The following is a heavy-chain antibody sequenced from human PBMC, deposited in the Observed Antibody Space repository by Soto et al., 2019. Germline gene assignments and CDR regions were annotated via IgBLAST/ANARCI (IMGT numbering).Heavy chain of an antibody. V-gene: IGHV1-69*12. D-gene: IGHD2-21*02. CDR3: STDGFCGDGCRSDPGAFHI. CDR2: ISPRFGTT. Sequence: QVQLVQSGSEVKKPGSSVKVSCKASGDTFSRYGISWVRQAPGQGLEWMGGISPRFGTTDYAQKFQGRVTMTADESKSTAYMELSSLKSEDTAVYYCSTDGFCGDGCRSDPGAFHIWGQGTMVTVSS. J-gene: IGHJ3*02. CDR1: GDTFSRYG.